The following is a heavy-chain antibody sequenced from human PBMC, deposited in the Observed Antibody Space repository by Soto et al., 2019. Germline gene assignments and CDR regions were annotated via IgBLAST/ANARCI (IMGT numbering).Heavy chain of an antibody. CDR2: IIPLFGSA. CDR1: GGTFSNYG. CDR3: ARTLTVAGPVTYY. J-gene: IGHJ4*02. D-gene: IGHD6-19*01. Sequence: QVQLVQSGAEVKKPGSSVKVSCKASGGTFSNYGISWVRQAPGQGLEWMGGIIPLFGSANYAQKFQGRVTITADESTTTAYMELSSLRSEDTAVYYCARTLTVAGPVTYYWGQGTLVTVSS. V-gene: IGHV1-69*01.